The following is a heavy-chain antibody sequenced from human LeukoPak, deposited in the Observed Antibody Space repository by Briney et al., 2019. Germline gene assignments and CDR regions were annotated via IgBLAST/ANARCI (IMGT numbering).Heavy chain of an antibody. V-gene: IGHV1-69*06. CDR1: GGTFSSYA. J-gene: IGHJ5*02. CDR3: ARELGNYDILTGYYKPGWFDP. D-gene: IGHD3-9*01. CDR2: IIPIFGTA. Sequence: SVEVSCKASGGTFSSYAISWVRQAPGQGLEWMGGIIPIFGTANYAQKFQGRVTITADKSTSTAYMELSSLGSEDTAVYYCARELGNYDILTGYYKPGWFDPWGQGTLVTVSS.